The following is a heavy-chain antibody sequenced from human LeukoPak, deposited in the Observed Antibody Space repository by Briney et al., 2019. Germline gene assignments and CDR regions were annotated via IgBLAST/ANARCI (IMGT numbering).Heavy chain of an antibody. CDR2: IGGGGLST. D-gene: IGHD3-16*01. V-gene: IGHV3-23*01. Sequence: PGGSLRLSCTASGFTFSSYAMSWVRQAPGKGLEWVSAIGGGGLSTYYSDSVKGRFTISRDNSKNTLYLQMNSLRAEDTAAYYCARVKSLGSSPHFDYWGQGTLVTVSS. J-gene: IGHJ4*02. CDR3: ARVKSLGSSPHFDY. CDR1: GFTFSSYA.